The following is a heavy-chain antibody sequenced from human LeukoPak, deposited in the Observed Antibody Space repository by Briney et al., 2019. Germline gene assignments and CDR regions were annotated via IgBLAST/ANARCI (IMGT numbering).Heavy chain of an antibody. Sequence: SVKVSCKASGGTFSSYAISWVRQAPGQGLEWMGRIIPILGIANHAQKFQGRVTISADKSTSTAYMELSSLRSEDTAVYYCARGGQIVGATFFDYWGQGTLVTVSS. CDR1: GGTFSSYA. J-gene: IGHJ4*02. D-gene: IGHD1-26*01. CDR3: ARGGQIVGATFFDY. CDR2: IIPILGIA. V-gene: IGHV1-69*04.